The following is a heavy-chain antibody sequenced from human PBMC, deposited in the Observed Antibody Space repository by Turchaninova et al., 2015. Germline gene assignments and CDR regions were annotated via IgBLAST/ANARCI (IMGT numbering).Heavy chain of an antibody. CDR1: GGSLSPYY. V-gene: IGHV4-59*01. CDR2: IYYCGST. D-gene: IGHD1-14*01. CDR3: ARDPDR. Sequence: QVQLQESGPGLVKPSETLSLTCTVSGGSLSPYYWKWVLQPPGKGLECIGDIYYCGSTNYNPSLKSRVTISLDTSMNQFSLKLISVTAADTAVYYCARDPDRWGQGTLVTVSS. J-gene: IGHJ4*02.